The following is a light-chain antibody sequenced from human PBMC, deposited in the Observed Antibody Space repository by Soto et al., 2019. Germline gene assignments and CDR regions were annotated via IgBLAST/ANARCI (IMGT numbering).Light chain of an antibody. V-gene: IGKV3-20*01. J-gene: IGKJ4*01. CDR1: QSVSSSY. Sequence: EIVLTQSPGTLSLSPGERATLSCRASQSVSSSYLAWYQQKPGQAPRLLIYGASSRATGIPDRFSGSVSGTDFTLTISRLEPEDFAVYYCQQYGSSPLTFGGGTKAEIK. CDR2: GAS. CDR3: QQYGSSPLT.